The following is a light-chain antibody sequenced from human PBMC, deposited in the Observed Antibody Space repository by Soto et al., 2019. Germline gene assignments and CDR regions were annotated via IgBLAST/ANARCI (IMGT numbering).Light chain of an antibody. CDR3: QHYGNSLAWT. CDR1: QSLSSSS. V-gene: IGKV3-20*01. Sequence: EIGLTQSPGTLSLSPGERATLSCRASQSLSSSSLAWYQQKPGQAPRLLIYGSSGRTTGTPARCSGSGAGTDFTLTVSRLEPEDCAVYYCQHYGNSLAWTFGQGTKVEIK. J-gene: IGKJ1*01. CDR2: GSS.